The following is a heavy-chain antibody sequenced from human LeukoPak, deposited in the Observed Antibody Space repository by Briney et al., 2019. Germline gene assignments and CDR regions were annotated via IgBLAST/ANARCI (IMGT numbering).Heavy chain of an antibody. Sequence: GGSLRLSCAASGFTFSSNDMHWVRQTTGKSLEWVSTIGTAGDTKYPGSVKGRFTISRENAKNSLYLQMNSLRAGDTAVYYCARAYGDYFDYWGQGTLVTVSS. J-gene: IGHJ4*02. V-gene: IGHV3-13*04. D-gene: IGHD4-17*01. CDR3: ARAYGDYFDY. CDR2: IGTAGDT. CDR1: GFTFSSND.